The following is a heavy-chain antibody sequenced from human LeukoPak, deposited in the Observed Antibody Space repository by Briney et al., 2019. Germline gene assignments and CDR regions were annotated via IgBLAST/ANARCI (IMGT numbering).Heavy chain of an antibody. Sequence: SETLSLTCTVSGGSVSSGSYYWSWIRQPPGKGLEWIGEINHSGSTNYNPSLKSRVAISVDTSKNQFSLKLSSVTAADTAVYYCARGRTDYYDSSGYYSLYYFDYWGQGTLVTVSS. V-gene: IGHV4-39*07. D-gene: IGHD3-22*01. CDR2: INHSGST. CDR1: GGSVSSGSYY. J-gene: IGHJ4*02. CDR3: ARGRTDYYDSSGYYSLYYFDY.